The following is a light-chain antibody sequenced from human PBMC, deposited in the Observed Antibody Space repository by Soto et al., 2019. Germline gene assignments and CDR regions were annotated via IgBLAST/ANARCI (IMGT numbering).Light chain of an antibody. V-gene: IGKV3-15*01. J-gene: IGKJ2*02. Sequence: EIVMTQSPATLSVSPGERATLSCRASQSVSSNLAWYQQKPGQAPRLLIYGASTRATGIPARFSGSGSGTEFSLSISGLQSEDFAVYYCQQDNTMGTFGQGTKLEIK. CDR1: QSVSSN. CDR2: GAS. CDR3: QQDNTMGT.